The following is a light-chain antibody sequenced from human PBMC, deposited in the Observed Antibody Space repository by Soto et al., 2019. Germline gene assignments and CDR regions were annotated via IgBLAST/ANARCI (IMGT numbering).Light chain of an antibody. CDR1: QSVSSSY. CDR2: GAS. V-gene: IGKV3-20*01. J-gene: IGKJ2*01. CDR3: QQYGSSPVT. Sequence: EIVLTQSPGTLSLSPGERATLSCRASQSVSSSYLAWYQQKPGQAPRLLIYGASSRATGIPDRFSGSGSVTDFTLTISRLEPEDFVVYYCQQYGSSPVTFGQGTKLEIK.